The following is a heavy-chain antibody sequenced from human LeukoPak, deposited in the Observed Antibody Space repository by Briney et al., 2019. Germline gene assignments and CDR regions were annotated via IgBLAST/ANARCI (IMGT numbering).Heavy chain of an antibody. J-gene: IGHJ5*02. CDR1: GYTFTSYA. Sequence: GASVKVSCKASGYTFTSYAMNWVRQAPGQGLEWMGWINTNTGNPTYAQGFTGRFVFSLDTSVSTAYLQISSLKAEDTAVYYCARDRTWGIAAAGTILWFDPWGQGTLVTVSS. V-gene: IGHV7-4-1*02. CDR2: INTNTGNP. CDR3: ARDRTWGIAAAGTILWFDP. D-gene: IGHD6-13*01.